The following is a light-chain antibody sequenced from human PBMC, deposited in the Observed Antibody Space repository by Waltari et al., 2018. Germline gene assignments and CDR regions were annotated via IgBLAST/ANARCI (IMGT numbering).Light chain of an antibody. V-gene: IGLV8-61*01. CDR2: KGN. J-gene: IGLJ3*02. Sequence: QAVVTQEPSFSVYPGGTVTITRGLTSGSAPNTSYATWYQQSPGHTPRTFVSKGNSRSSGVTDRFSGSILGNKAALTITGAQADDESDYYCPMYMGSGIWVFGGGTKLTVL. CDR3: PMYMGSGIWV. CDR1: SGSAPNTSY.